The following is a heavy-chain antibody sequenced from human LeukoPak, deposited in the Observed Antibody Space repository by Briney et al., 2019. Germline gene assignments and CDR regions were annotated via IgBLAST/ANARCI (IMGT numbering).Heavy chain of an antibody. CDR3: ARGPRVATYYYFDY. D-gene: IGHD1-1*01. V-gene: IGHV3-53*01. Sequence: GGSLRLSCAASGSTVSAYYMSWVRQAPGKGLEWVSVLFGGGTIYYADSVNGRLTISRDNSKNTLYLQLNSLRAEDTAVYYCARGPRVATYYYFDYWGQGTLVTVSS. J-gene: IGHJ4*02. CDR2: LFGGGTI. CDR1: GSTVSAYY.